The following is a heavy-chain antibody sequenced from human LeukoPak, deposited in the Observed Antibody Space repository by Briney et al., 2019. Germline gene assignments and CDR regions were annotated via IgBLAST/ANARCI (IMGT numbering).Heavy chain of an antibody. V-gene: IGHV5-51*01. D-gene: IGHD3-10*01. CDR2: IYPGDSDT. Sequence: GASLQISCQGSGYRFTSYWIGWVRQLPGKGLEWMGIIYPGDSDTRYSPSFQGQVTISADKSISTAYLQWSSLKASDTAMYYCARLTGFKGSDPWGQGTLVTVSS. J-gene: IGHJ5*02. CDR1: GYRFTSYW. CDR3: ARLTGFKGSDP.